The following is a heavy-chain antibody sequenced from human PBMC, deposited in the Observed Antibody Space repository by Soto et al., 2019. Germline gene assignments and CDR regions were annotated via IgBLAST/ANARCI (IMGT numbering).Heavy chain of an antibody. CDR3: ARKGGGGYYYDSSGFFDY. J-gene: IGHJ4*02. Sequence: QVQLQESGPGLVKPSGTLSLTCAVSGGSISSSNWWSWVRQPPGKGLEWIGEIYHSGSTNYNPSLKSRVTISVDKSKNQLSLKLSSVTAADTAVYYCARKGGGGYYYDSSGFFDYWGQGTLVTVSS. CDR2: IYHSGST. CDR1: GGSISSSNW. D-gene: IGHD3-22*01. V-gene: IGHV4-4*02.